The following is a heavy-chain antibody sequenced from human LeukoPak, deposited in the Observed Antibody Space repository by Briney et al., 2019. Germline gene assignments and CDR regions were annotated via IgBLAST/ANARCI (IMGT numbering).Heavy chain of an antibody. Sequence: PGGSLRLSCVASGCNFRNYWMTWVRQAPGKGLEWVVNIKHDGSEKQYADSVKGRFTISRDNGERSLFLQMNSLRTEDTAVYYCARDPYENGGYGAFDIWGQGTIVSVSS. CDR1: GCNFRNYW. CDR3: ARDPYENGGYGAFDI. V-gene: IGHV3-7*01. J-gene: IGHJ3*02. D-gene: IGHD3-22*01. CDR2: IKHDGSEK.